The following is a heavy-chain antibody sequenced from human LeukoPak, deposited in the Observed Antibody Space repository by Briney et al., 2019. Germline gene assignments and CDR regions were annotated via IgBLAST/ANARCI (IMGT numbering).Heavy chain of an antibody. J-gene: IGHJ3*02. Sequence: SETLSLTCAVSGGSIRSYYWSWIRQPPGKGLEWIGYIHYSGSTSYNPSLKSRVTISLDTSKNQFSLRLSSVTAADTAVYYCARLTNWAFDIWGQGTKVTVSS. V-gene: IGHV4-59*08. D-gene: IGHD2-8*01. CDR2: IHYSGST. CDR1: GGSIRSYY. CDR3: ARLTNWAFDI.